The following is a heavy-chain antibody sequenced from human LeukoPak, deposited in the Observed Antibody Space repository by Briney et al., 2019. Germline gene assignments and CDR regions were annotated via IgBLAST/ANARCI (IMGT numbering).Heavy chain of an antibody. CDR3: AKDQRFGELEFDY. Sequence: GGTLRLSCAASGFTFSSYGMSWVRQAPGKGLEWVSAISGSGGSTYYADSVKGRFTISRDSSKNTLYLQMNSLRAEDTAVYYCAKDQRFGELEFDYWGQGTLVTVSS. CDR2: ISGSGGST. V-gene: IGHV3-23*01. CDR1: GFTFSSYG. D-gene: IGHD3-10*01. J-gene: IGHJ4*02.